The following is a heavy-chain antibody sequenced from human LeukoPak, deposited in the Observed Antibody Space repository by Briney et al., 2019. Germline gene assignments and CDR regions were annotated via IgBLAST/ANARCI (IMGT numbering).Heavy chain of an antibody. V-gene: IGHV4-59*01. Sequence: PSETLSLTCTVSGGSISNYYWSWIRQPPGKGLEWIGYFYYCGSTSYNPSLKSRVTISVATSKNQFSLKLSSVTAADTAVYYCAKGGIRSRAFDIWGQGTRVTVSS. J-gene: IGHJ3*02. D-gene: IGHD6-13*01. CDR1: GGSISNYY. CDR3: AKGGIRSRAFDI. CDR2: FYYCGST.